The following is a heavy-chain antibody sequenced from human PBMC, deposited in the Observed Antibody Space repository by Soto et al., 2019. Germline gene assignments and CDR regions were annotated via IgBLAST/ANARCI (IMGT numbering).Heavy chain of an antibody. CDR3: AGGGYLGPQTGYAFDC. D-gene: IGHD5-12*01. CDR2: TYYRSKWYN. V-gene: IGHV6-1*01. J-gene: IGHJ4*02. CDR1: GDTVSSDGVGAA. Sequence: PSQTLSLTCVISGDTVSSDGVGAAWNWIRQSPSRGLEWLGRTYYRSKWYNDYAVSVRSRISISPDTSKNQFSLQLNSVTPEDTAVYYCAGGGYLGPQTGYAFDCWGQGILVTVSS.